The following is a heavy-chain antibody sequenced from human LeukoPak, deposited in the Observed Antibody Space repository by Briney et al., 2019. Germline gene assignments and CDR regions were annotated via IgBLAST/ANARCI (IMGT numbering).Heavy chain of an antibody. D-gene: IGHD3-10*01. Sequence: GGSLRLSCAASGFTFDDYAMHWVRQAPGKGLEWVSAINWNSGNIYYADSVKGRFTISRDNAKNSLYLQMNSLRAEDTAVYYCARADYGSGSPPLDIWGQGTMVTVSS. J-gene: IGHJ3*02. CDR3: ARADYGSGSPPLDI. V-gene: IGHV3-9*01. CDR1: GFTFDDYA. CDR2: INWNSGNI.